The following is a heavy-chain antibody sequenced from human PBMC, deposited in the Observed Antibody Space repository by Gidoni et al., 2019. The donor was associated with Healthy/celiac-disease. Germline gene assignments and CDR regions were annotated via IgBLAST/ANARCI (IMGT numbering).Heavy chain of an antibody. Sequence: VQLVQSGAEVKKPGSSVKVSCKASGGTFSSYAISWGRQAPGQGLEWMGGCIPMFGTANYEQKFQGRVTSTADESKSTAYMELSSLRSEDTAVYYCARDSIGWYYYCYMDVWGKGTTVTVSS. CDR1: GGTFSSYA. D-gene: IGHD6-19*01. CDR3: ARDSIGWYYYCYMDV. J-gene: IGHJ6*03. CDR2: CIPMFGTA. V-gene: IGHV1-69*01.